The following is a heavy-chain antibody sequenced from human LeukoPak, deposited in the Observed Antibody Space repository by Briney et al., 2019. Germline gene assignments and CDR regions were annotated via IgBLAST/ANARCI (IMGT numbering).Heavy chain of an antibody. Sequence: SETLSLTCTVSGGSISSSSYYWGWIRQPPGKGLEWTGSIYYSGSTYYNPSLKSRVTISVDTSKNQFSLKLSSVTAADTAVYYCARDAGYGGYDYWGQGALVTVSS. V-gene: IGHV4-39*07. CDR3: ARDAGYGGYDY. CDR1: GGSISSSSYY. D-gene: IGHD3-10*01. CDR2: IYYSGST. J-gene: IGHJ4*02.